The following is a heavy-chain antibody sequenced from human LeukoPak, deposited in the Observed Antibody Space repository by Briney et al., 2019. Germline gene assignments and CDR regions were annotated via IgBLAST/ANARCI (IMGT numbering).Heavy chain of an antibody. CDR1: RYSISSGYY. V-gene: IGHV4-38-2*02. CDR2: IYRSGST. J-gene: IGHJ4*02. D-gene: IGHD3-22*01. Sequence: PETLSLTCTVSRYSISSGYYWGWIRQPPGQGLEWIGSIYRSGSTYYNSSLKSRVTISVDTSKNQFSLKLSSVTAADTAVYYCARHADYYESTSYFWDYWGQGTLVTVSS. CDR3: ARHADYYESTSYFWDY.